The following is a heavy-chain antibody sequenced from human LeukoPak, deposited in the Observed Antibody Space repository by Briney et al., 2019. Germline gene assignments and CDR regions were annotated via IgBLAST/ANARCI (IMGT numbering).Heavy chain of an antibody. CDR1: GFTFSSYG. V-gene: IGHV3-23*01. CDR2: ISGSGGST. CDR3: AKVLTGYYGSGASGYYYYYMDV. Sequence: PGGSLRLSCAASGFTFSSYGMSWVRQAPGKGLEWVSAISGSGGSTYYADSVKGRFTISRDNSKNTLYLQMNSLRAEDTAVYYCAKVLTGYYGSGASGYYYYYMDVWGKGTTVTISS. J-gene: IGHJ6*03. D-gene: IGHD3-10*01.